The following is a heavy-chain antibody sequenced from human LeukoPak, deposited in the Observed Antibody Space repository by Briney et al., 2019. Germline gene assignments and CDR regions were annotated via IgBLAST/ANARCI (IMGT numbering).Heavy chain of an antibody. CDR3: AKSSLIVVVGYYFDY. D-gene: IGHD3-22*01. V-gene: IGHV3-23*01. CDR2: ISGSGGST. J-gene: IGHJ4*02. CDR1: GFTFSSYA. Sequence: PGGSRRLSCAASGFTFSSYAMSWVRQAPGKGLEWVSAISGSGGSTYYADSVKGRFTISRDNSKNTLYLQMNSLRAEDTAVYYCAKSSLIVVVGYYFDYWGQGTLVTVSS.